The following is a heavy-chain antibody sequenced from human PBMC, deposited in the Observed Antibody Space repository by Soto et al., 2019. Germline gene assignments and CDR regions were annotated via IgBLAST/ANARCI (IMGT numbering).Heavy chain of an antibody. Sequence: QVQLVESGGGVVQPGRSLRLSCAASGFTFSTYAMHWVRQAPGKGLEWVAVISYDGSNKYYADSVKGRFTISRDNSKDTLYLQMNSLRAEDTAVYYCSRGPPFDIYSFMVREIIDYWGQGTLVTVSS. CDR1: GFTFSTYA. CDR2: ISYDGSNK. V-gene: IGHV3-30-3*01. J-gene: IGHJ4*02. D-gene: IGHD3-10*01. CDR3: SRGPPFDIYSFMVREIIDY.